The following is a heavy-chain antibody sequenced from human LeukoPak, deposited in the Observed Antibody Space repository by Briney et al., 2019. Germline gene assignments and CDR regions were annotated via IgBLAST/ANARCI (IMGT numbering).Heavy chain of an antibody. Sequence: PSETLSLTCTVSGGSISSSSYYWGWIRQPPGKGLEWIGSIYYSGSTYYNPSLKSRVTISVDTSKNQFSLKLSSVTATDTAVYYCARDLVVPPRNWFDPWGQGTLVTVSS. CDR3: ARDLVVPPRNWFDP. CDR1: GGSISSSSYY. J-gene: IGHJ5*02. D-gene: IGHD2-2*01. V-gene: IGHV4-39*07. CDR2: IYYSGST.